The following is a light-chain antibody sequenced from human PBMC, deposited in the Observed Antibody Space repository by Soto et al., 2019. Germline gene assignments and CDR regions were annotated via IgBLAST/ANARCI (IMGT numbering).Light chain of an antibody. J-gene: IGLJ1*01. CDR2: DVA. Sequence: QSALTQPASVSDSPGQSITISCTGTSSDVGGSNFVSWYQQHPGKPPKLIIYDVANRPSGVSNRFSGSQSGSTASRIISRLQTEEEADYYCVSYTSSTTYVFGTGTKVTVL. CDR1: SSDVGGSNF. V-gene: IGLV2-14*03. CDR3: VSYTSSTTYV.